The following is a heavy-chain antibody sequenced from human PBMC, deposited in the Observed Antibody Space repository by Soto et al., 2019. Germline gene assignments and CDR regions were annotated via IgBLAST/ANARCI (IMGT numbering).Heavy chain of an antibody. D-gene: IGHD3-22*01. Sequence: VQLVESGGGVVQPGRSLRLSCAASGFTFSSYAMHWVRQAPGKGLEWVAVISYDGSNKYYADSVKGRFTISRDNSKNTLYLQMNSLRAEDTAVYYCARIRITMIVVVSLFDAFDIWGQGTMVTVSS. CDR2: ISYDGSNK. J-gene: IGHJ3*02. CDR3: ARIRITMIVVVSLFDAFDI. V-gene: IGHV3-30-3*01. CDR1: GFTFSSYA.